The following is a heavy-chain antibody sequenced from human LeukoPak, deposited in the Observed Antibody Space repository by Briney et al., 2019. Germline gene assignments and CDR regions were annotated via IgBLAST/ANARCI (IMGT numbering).Heavy chain of an antibody. Sequence: ASVKVSCKTSGLSFTFTGYYMHWLRQPPGQGPEWMGWINPNSGGTNYAQKFQGRVTMTRDTSISTAYMELSRLRSDDTAVYYCARAVGLLWFGDSIGRWFDPWGQGTLVTVSS. V-gene: IGHV1-2*02. CDR3: ARAVGLLWFGDSIGRWFDP. J-gene: IGHJ5*02. D-gene: IGHD3-10*01. CDR1: GLSFTFTGYY. CDR2: INPNSGGT.